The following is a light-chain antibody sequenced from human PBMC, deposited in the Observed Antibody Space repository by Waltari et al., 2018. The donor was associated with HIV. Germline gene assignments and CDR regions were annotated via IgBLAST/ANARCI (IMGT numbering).Light chain of an antibody. J-gene: IGLJ1*01. V-gene: IGLV2-14*03. CDR2: DVS. CDR3: KSKTSSSTPCV. Sequence: QSALTQPASVSGSPGQSITLSCTGTRSDVGGYNSLAWYQQHPGNAPKLIIYDVSNRPSGVPYRFSGSKSGNTASLTISGLQAEDEADYYCKSKTSSSTPCVFGTGTKVTVL. CDR1: RSDVGGYNS.